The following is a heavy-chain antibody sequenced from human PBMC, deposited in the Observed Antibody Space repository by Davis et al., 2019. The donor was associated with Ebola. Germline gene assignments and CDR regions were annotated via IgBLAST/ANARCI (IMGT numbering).Heavy chain of an antibody. CDR2: INAGNGNT. Sequence: AASVKVSCKASGYTFTSYAMHWVRQAPGQRLEWMGWINAGNGNTKYSQKFQGRVTITRDTSASTAYMELSSLRSEDTAVYYCARSGELLWFGELLYQFDYWGQGTLVTDSS. CDR3: ARSGELLWFGELLYQFDY. V-gene: IGHV1-3*01. D-gene: IGHD3-10*01. CDR1: GYTFTSYA. J-gene: IGHJ4*02.